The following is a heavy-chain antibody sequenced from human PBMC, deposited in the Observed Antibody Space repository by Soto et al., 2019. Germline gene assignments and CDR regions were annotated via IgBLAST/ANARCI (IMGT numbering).Heavy chain of an antibody. CDR1: GDSITSGGYY. CDR3: ATDGIHAFDI. CDR2: IYYSGNT. J-gene: IGHJ3*02. V-gene: IGHV4-31*01. Sequence: SETLSLTCTVSGDSITSGGYYCSWIRQHPGRGLEWIGYIYYSGNTYYNPSLKSLVTISVDTSKNQFSLRLNSVTAADTSVYYCATDGIHAFDIWGQGTMVTVSS. D-gene: IGHD2-21*01.